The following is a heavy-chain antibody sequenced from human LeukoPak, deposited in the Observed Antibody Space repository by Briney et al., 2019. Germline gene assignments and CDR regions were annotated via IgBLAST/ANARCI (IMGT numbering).Heavy chain of an antibody. CDR1: GYTFTGYY. V-gene: IGHV1-2*02. Sequence: ASVKVSCKASGYTFTGYYMHWVRQAPGQGLEWMGWINPNSGGTNYAQKFQGRVTMTRDTSISTAYMELSRLRSDDTAVYYCAREKGVDTAMENNWFDPWGQGTLVTVSS. CDR2: INPNSGGT. D-gene: IGHD5-18*01. J-gene: IGHJ5*02. CDR3: AREKGVDTAMENNWFDP.